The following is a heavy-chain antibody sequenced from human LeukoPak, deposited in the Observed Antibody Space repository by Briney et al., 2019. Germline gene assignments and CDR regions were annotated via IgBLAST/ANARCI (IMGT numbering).Heavy chain of an antibody. V-gene: IGHV3-53*05. CDR2: IYSGGST. D-gene: IGHD1-14*01. CDR1: EFTVSSNY. J-gene: IGHJ4*02. Sequence: GVLRLSCAASEFTVSSNYMSWVRQAPGKGLEWVSVIYSGGSTYYADSVKGRFTISRDNSKNTLYLQMNSLRAEDTAVYYCAKDRATLRKAWQEVDYWGQGTLVTVSS. CDR3: AKDRATLRKAWQEVDY.